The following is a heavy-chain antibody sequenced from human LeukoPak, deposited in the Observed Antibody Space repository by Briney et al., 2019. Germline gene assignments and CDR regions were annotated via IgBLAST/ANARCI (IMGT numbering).Heavy chain of an antibody. D-gene: IGHD3-22*01. Sequence: ASVKVSCKASGYTFTSYGISWVRQAPGQGLEWMGWISAYNGNTNYAQKFQGRVTMTRNTSISTAYMELSSLRSEDTAVYYCARGGTYYYDSSGRLNWFDPWGQGTLVTVSS. V-gene: IGHV1-18*01. CDR1: GYTFTSYG. J-gene: IGHJ5*02. CDR2: ISAYNGNT. CDR3: ARGGTYYYDSSGRLNWFDP.